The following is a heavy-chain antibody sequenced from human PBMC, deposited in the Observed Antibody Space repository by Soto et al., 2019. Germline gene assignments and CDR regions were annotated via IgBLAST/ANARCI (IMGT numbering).Heavy chain of an antibody. J-gene: IGHJ4*02. Sequence: QVQLVESGGGVVQPGRSLRLSCAASGFTFSSYAMHWVRQAPGKGLEWVAVISYDGSNKYYADSVKGRFTISRDNSKNTLYLQMHSLRAEDTAVYYCASGPISLTFDYLGQGTLVTVSS. CDR1: GFTFSSYA. CDR3: ASGPISLTFDY. V-gene: IGHV3-30-3*01. CDR2: ISYDGSNK.